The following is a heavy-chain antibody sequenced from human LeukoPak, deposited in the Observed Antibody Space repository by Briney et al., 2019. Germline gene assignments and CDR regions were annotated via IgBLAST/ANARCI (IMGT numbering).Heavy chain of an antibody. D-gene: IGHD2-21*02. CDR2: INWNGGST. CDR1: GFTFSRYG. Sequence: GGSLRLSCAASGFTFSRYGMNWVRQAPGKGLEWVSGINWNGGSTGYADSVKGRFTISRDNAKNSLYLQMNSLRAEDTALYYCARVVTAIPDYWGQGTLVTVSS. CDR3: ARVVTAIPDY. J-gene: IGHJ4*02. V-gene: IGHV3-20*04.